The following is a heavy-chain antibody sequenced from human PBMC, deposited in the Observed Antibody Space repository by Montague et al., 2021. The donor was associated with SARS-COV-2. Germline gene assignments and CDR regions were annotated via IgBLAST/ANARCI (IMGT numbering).Heavy chain of an antibody. CDR1: GFTFSTFW. V-gene: IGHV3-7*01. CDR3: ARNQKSETFYYYYFGLDV. J-gene: IGHJ6*02. CDR2: IKQDGSEK. Sequence: SLRLSCPGSGFTFSTFWMNWVRQAPGKGLEWVANIKQDGSEKYYVDSVKGRFTISRDNAKNSLYLQMSSLRAEDTAVYYCARNQKSETFYYYYFGLDVWGQGTTVTVSS.